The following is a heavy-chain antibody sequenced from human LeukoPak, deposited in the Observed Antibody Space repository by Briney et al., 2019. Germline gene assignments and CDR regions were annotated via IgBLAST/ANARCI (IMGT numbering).Heavy chain of an antibody. CDR3: ARDIAAAGTGWFDP. CDR1: GGSISSGGYY. V-gene: IGHV4-31*03. J-gene: IGHJ5*02. D-gene: IGHD6-13*01. Sequence: QTLSLTCTVSGGSISSGGYYWGWIRQHPGKGLEWIGYIYYSGSTYYNPSLKSRVTISVDTSKNQFSLKLSSVTDADTAVYYCARDIAAAGTGWFDPWGQGTLATVSS. CDR2: IYYSGST.